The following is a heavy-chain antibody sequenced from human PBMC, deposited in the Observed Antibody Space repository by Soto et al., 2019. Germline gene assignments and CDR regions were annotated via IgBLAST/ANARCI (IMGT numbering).Heavy chain of an antibody. Sequence: SETLSLTCTVSGGSISSYYWIFIRQPPCKGLEWIGYIYYSGSTNYNPSLKSRVTISVDTSKNQFSLKLSSVTAADTAVYYCAGLTGDGYYYYYYGMDVWGQGTTVTVSS. V-gene: IGHV4-59*01. CDR2: IYYSGST. CDR3: AGLTGDGYYYYYYGMDV. J-gene: IGHJ6*02. CDR1: GGSISSYY. D-gene: IGHD7-27*01.